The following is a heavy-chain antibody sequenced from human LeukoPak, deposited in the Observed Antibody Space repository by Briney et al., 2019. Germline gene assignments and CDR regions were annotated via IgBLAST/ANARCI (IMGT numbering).Heavy chain of an antibody. V-gene: IGHV4-39*07. CDR2: IYYSGST. D-gene: IGHD2-21*01. CDR1: GGSISSSSYY. J-gene: IGHJ4*02. CDR3: ARISDSLIDY. Sequence: PSETLSLTCTVSGGSISSSSYYWGWIRQPLGKGLEWIGSIYYSGSTYYNPSLKSRVTISVDTSKNQFSLKLSSVTAADTAVYYCARISDSLIDYWGQGTLVTVSS.